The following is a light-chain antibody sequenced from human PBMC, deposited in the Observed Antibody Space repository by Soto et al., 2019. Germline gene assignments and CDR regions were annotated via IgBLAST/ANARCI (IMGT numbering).Light chain of an antibody. Sequence: VLTQSPGTLSLSPGERATLSCRASQSVNSNLAWYQQKLGQAPRVLIFGASTRATGIPARFSGSGSGTEFSLTINSLQSEDFEVYYCQEYNNWPWTFGQGTKVDIK. V-gene: IGKV3-15*01. CDR3: QEYNNWPWT. CDR1: QSVNSN. J-gene: IGKJ1*01. CDR2: GAS.